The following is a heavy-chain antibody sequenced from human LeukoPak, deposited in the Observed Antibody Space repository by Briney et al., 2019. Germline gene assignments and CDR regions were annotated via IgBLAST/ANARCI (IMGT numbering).Heavy chain of an antibody. CDR3: TKDHYSNYLYYFDY. J-gene: IGHJ4*02. CDR1: GFTFSSYG. Sequence: GGSLRLSCAASGFTFSSYGMHWVRQAPGKGLEWVAFIRYDGATKYYRSSVQLPFTISRDNSKNTLYLQMNSLRAEDTAVYYCTKDHYSNYLYYFDYWGQGTLVTVSS. V-gene: IGHV3-30*02. D-gene: IGHD4-11*01. CDR2: IRYDGATK.